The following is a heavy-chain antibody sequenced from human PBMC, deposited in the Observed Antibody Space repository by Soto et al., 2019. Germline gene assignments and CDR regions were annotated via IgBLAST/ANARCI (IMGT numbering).Heavy chain of an antibody. J-gene: IGHJ6*02. CDR1: GFTLREYA. CDR3: ARDRATCCYYGMDV. CDR2: SSGNGGVR. V-gene: IGHV3-30-3*01. Sequence: QVQLVESGGGVVQSGRSLRLSCVATGFTLREYAIHWVRQAPVKGLEWVAVSSGNGGVRYYADSVKGRFTISRDNSKNTLSLQMSSLTPEDTAIYYCARDRATCCYYGMDVWGQGTTVTVSS. D-gene: IGHD2-2*01.